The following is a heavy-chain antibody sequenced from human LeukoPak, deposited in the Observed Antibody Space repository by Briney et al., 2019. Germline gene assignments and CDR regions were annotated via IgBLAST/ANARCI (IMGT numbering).Heavy chain of an antibody. CDR3: ARDEDPKLGGYSYGNFH. D-gene: IGHD5-18*01. CDR2: IKEDGSEK. Sequence: QTGGSLGLSCATSGFIFSDCWMSWVRQAPGKGLEWVSNIKEDGSEKHYVDSVKGRFTILRDNAQTSLFLQMNSLRAEDTAVYYCARDEDPKLGGYSYGNFHWGQGTLVTVSS. CDR1: GFIFSDCW. J-gene: IGHJ4*02. V-gene: IGHV3-7*01.